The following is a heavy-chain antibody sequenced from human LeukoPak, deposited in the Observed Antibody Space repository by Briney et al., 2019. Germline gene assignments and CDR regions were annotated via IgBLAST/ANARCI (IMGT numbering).Heavy chain of an antibody. CDR2: IYYSGRT. D-gene: IGHD1-26*01. CDR1: GGSLRNSDYH. J-gene: IGHJ4*02. V-gene: IGHV4-39*07. Sequence: PSETLSLTCTVSGGSLRNSDYHWGWIRQPPGKGLEWIGSIYYSGRTYYSPSLRSRVTISLDTSKNQFSLKLTSVTAADTAVYYCATLQSYKNDYSDYWGQGILVTVSS. CDR3: ATLQSYKNDYSDY.